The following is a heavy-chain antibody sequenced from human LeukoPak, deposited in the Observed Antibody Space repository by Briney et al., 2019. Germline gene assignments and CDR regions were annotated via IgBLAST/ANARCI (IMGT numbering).Heavy chain of an antibody. J-gene: IGHJ4*02. D-gene: IGHD3-10*01. CDR1: GFTFSSYA. V-gene: IGHV3-48*01. CDR3: ARSAMVRGVIGEDY. Sequence: PGGSLRLSCAASGFTFSSYAMNWVRQAPGKGLEWVSYISSSSSTIYYADSVKGRFTISRDNAKNSLYLQMNSLRAEDTAVYYCARSAMVRGVIGEDYWGQGTLVTVSS. CDR2: ISSSSSTI.